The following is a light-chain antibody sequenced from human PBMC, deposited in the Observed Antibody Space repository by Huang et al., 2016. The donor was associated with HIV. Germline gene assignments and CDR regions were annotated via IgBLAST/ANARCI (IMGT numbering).Light chain of an antibody. CDR1: QSLQHSNGNNY. V-gene: IGKV2-28*01. CDR3: MQPLQTPRT. Sequence: DIVMTQSPLSLPVTPGEPASISCRSSQSLQHSNGNNYLDWYLQKPGQSPQLLIYLGSQRAPGVPDGFSGSGSGTDFTLKISRVEAEDVGIYYCMQPLQTPRTFGQGTKVEIK. CDR2: LGS. J-gene: IGKJ1*01.